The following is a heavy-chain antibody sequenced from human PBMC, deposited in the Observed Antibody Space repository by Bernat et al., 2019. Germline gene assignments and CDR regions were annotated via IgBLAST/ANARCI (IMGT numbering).Heavy chain of an antibody. D-gene: IGHD2-2*01. CDR3: AKDRSCSSTSCYHYYYGMDV. Sequence: QVQLVESGGGVVQPGRSLRLSCAASGFTFSSYGMHWVRQAPGKGLEWVAVISYDGSNKYYADSVKGRFTISRDNSKNTLYLQMNSLRAEDTAVYYCAKDRSCSSTSCYHYYYGMDVWGQGTTVTVSS. CDR2: ISYDGSNK. CDR1: GFTFSSYG. V-gene: IGHV3-30*18. J-gene: IGHJ6*02.